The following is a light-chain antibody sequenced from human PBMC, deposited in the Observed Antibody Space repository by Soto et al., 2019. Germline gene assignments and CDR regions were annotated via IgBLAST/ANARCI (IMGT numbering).Light chain of an antibody. CDR2: KAS. V-gene: IGKV1-5*03. CDR1: QSISNW. J-gene: IGKJ1*01. CDR3: QQYNTYSWT. Sequence: DIQMTQSPSTLSASVGDRVTITCRASQSISNWLAWYQQKPGQAPKVLIYKASSLESGVPSRFSGSGSGTEFTLTINSLQPDDFANYYCQQYNTYSWTFGQGTKVEIK.